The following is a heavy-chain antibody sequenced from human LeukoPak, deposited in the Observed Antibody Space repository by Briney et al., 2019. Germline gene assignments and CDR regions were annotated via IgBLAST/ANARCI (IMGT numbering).Heavy chain of an antibody. V-gene: IGHV3-74*01. Sequence: GGSLRLSCAASGFTFSSYWMHWVRQAPGKGLVWVSRINTDGSSTSYADSVKGRFTISRDNAKNTLYLQMNGLRAEDTAVYYCARDCTPIYGDCQPDYWGQGTLVTVSS. D-gene: IGHD4-17*01. J-gene: IGHJ4*02. CDR3: ARDCTPIYGDCQPDY. CDR2: INTDGSST. CDR1: GFTFSSYW.